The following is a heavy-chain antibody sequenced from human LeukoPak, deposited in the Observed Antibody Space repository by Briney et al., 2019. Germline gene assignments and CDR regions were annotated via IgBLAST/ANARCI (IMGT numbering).Heavy chain of an antibody. CDR2: IYYSGST. CDR3: ARGVMRFEYYFDY. J-gene: IGHJ4*02. Sequence: SETLSLTCTVSGGSISGGGYYWSWIRQHPGKGLEWIGYIYYSGSTYYNPSLKSRVTISVDTSKNQFSLKLSSVTAADTAVYYCARGVMRFEYYFDYWGQGTLVTVSS. V-gene: IGHV4-31*03. D-gene: IGHD3-16*01. CDR1: GGSISGGGYY.